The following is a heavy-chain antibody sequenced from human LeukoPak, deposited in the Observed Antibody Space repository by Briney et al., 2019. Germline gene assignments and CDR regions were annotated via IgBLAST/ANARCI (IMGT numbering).Heavy chain of an antibody. D-gene: IGHD5-18*01. CDR1: GGSISSSIYY. J-gene: IGHJ4*02. V-gene: IGHV4-39*07. CDR2: VFYNGAT. Sequence: PSETLSLTCIVSGGSISSSIYYWAWVRQPPGKGLEWIGTVFYNGATQYSPSLRSRVTISIDTSTNQFSLKLTSVTAADTALYYCARDGYSYGTDYWGQGTLVTVSS. CDR3: ARDGYSYGTDY.